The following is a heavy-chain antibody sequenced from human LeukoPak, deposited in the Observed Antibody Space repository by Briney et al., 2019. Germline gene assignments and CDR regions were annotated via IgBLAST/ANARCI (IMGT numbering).Heavy chain of an antibody. CDR1: GYSFTSYR. CDR2: IYPGDSDT. D-gene: IGHD3-10*01. V-gene: IGHV5-51*01. CDR3: ARHTFTYYYGSRGWGSGFDP. Sequence: GESLKISCKGSGYSFTSYRIGWVRQMPGKGLEWMGIIYPGDSDTRYSPSFQGQVTISADKSISTAYLQWSSLRASDTAMYYCARHTFTYYYGSRGWGSGFDPWGQGTLVTVSS. J-gene: IGHJ5*02.